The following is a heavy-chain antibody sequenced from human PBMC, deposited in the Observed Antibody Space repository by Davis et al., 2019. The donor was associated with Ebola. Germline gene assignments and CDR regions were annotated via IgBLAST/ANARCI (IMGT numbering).Heavy chain of an antibody. CDR1: GYTFTYYA. CDR3: ARIRGYDYGYGMDV. Sequence: ASVKVSCKASGYTFTYYAMHWVRQAPGQGLEWMGWLNGGNGDTKYSRRFQGRVTITGDTSASTAYMELSGLSSEDTAKYYCARIRGYDYGYGMDVWGQGTTVTVSS. CDR2: LNGGNGDT. J-gene: IGHJ6*02. D-gene: IGHD5-12*01. V-gene: IGHV1-3*01.